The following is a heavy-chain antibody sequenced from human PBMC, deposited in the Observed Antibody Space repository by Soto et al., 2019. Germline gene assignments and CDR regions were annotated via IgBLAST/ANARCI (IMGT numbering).Heavy chain of an antibody. CDR1: GFTFSSYG. J-gene: IGHJ4*02. CDR3: AKDAGGSSYFDY. D-gene: IGHD1-26*01. V-gene: IGHV3-30*18. Sequence: QVQLVESGGGVVQPGRSLRLSCAASGFTFSSYGMHWVRQAPGKGLEWVAVMSYDGSNEYYADSVKGRFTISRDNSKNTLYLQMNSLRAEDTAVYYCAKDAGGSSYFDYWGKGTLVTVSS. CDR2: MSYDGSNE.